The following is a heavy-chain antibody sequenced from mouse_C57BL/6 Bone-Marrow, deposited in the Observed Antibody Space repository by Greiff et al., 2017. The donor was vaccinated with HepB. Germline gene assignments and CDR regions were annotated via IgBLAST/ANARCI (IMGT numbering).Heavy chain of an antibody. D-gene: IGHD1-1*01. Sequence: VQLQQPGAELVMPGASVKLSCKASGYTFTSYWMHWVKQRPGQGLECIGEIDPSDSYTNYNQKFKGKSTLTVDKSSSTAYMQLSSLTSEDAAVYYCARSSYYYGSSYAMDYWGQGTSVTVSS. V-gene: IGHV1-69*01. CDR3: ARSSYYYGSSYAMDY. CDR2: IDPSDSYT. CDR1: GYTFTSYW. J-gene: IGHJ4*01.